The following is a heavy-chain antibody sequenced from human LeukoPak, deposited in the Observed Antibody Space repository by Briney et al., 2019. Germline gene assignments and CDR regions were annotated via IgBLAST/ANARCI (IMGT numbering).Heavy chain of an antibody. CDR1: GYTFTSYD. J-gene: IGHJ3*02. Sequence: SVKVPCKASGYTFTSYDINWVRQATGQGLEWMGGIIPIFGTANYAQKFQGRVTITADGSTSTAYMELSSLRSEDTAVYYCARDLAYCGGDCYSVAFDIWGQGTMVTVSS. CDR2: IIPIFGTA. CDR3: ARDLAYCGGDCYSVAFDI. V-gene: IGHV1-69*13. D-gene: IGHD2-21*01.